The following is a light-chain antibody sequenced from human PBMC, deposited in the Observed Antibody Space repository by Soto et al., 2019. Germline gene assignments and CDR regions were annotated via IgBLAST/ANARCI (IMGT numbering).Light chain of an antibody. J-gene: IGKJ4*01. CDR2: AAS. CDR1: QDISSF. CDR3: QQLYSYPLT. Sequence: DIQLTQSPSFLSASVGDRVTVTCRASQDISSFLAWYHQTPGKAPNLLIYAASTLQSGVPSRFSGSGSGTEFTLTISSLQPEDVATYYCQQLYSYPLTFGGGTKVDIK. V-gene: IGKV1-9*01.